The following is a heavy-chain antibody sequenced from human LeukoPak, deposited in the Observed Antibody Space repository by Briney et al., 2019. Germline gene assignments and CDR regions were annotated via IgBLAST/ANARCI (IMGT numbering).Heavy chain of an antibody. D-gene: IGHD3-22*01. Sequence: GGSLRLSCAASGFIFSSYSMNWVRQAPGKGLEWVSSISNSGIHMFYADSVKGRFTMSRDNGKNSLFLQMNSLRAEDTAVYYCAKTYYYDSGGYYGEKPFDNWGRGTMVTVSS. CDR2: ISNSGIHM. CDR1: GFIFSSYS. CDR3: AKTYYYDSGGYYGEKPFDN. J-gene: IGHJ3*02. V-gene: IGHV3-21*01.